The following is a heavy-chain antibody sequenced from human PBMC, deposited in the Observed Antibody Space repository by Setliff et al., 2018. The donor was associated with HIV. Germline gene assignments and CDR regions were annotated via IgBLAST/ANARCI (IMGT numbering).Heavy chain of an antibody. J-gene: IGHJ4*02. CDR3: ARVLEQVVSDY. D-gene: IGHD6-6*01. CDR1: GDSMSSFSSY. CDR2: IYPSGTT. V-gene: IGHV4-39*07. Sequence: SETLSLTCSVSGDSMSSFSSYWGWIRQSPRKGLEWVGSIYPSGTTYYNPSLKSRVTISVDTSKNQFSLKLSSVNAADTAVYYCARVLEQVVSDYWGQGTLVTVSS.